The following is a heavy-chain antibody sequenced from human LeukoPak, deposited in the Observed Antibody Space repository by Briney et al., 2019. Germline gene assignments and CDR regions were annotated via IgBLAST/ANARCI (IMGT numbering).Heavy chain of an antibody. CDR2: IWYDGSNK. J-gene: IGHJ4*02. D-gene: IGHD3-10*01. CDR1: GFTFSSYG. V-gene: IGHV3-33*01. Sequence: PGGSLRLSCAASGFTFSSYGMHWVRQAPGKGLEWVAVIWYDGSNKYYADSVKGRFTISRDNSKNTLYLQMNRLRAEDTAVYYCARNYYGSGSSLTGYWGQGTLVTVSS. CDR3: ARNYYGSGSSLTGY.